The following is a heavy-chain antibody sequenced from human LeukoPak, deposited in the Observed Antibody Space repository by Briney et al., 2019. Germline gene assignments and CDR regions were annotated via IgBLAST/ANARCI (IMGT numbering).Heavy chain of an antibody. Sequence: GGSLRLSCAASGFTFSNAWMSWVRQAPGKGLEWVGRIKSKTDGGTTDYAAPVKGRFTISRDDSKNTLYLQMNSLRAEDTAVYYCAREGYYGSGSYPAYYFDYWGQGTLVTVSS. J-gene: IGHJ4*02. CDR1: GFTFSNAW. V-gene: IGHV3-15*05. CDR3: AREGYYGSGSYPAYYFDY. D-gene: IGHD3-10*01. CDR2: IKSKTDGGTT.